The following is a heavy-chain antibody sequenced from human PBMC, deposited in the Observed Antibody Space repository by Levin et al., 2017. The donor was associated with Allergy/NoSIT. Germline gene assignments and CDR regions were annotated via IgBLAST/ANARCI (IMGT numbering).Heavy chain of an antibody. Sequence: GGSLRLSCAASGFTFSSYGMHWVRQAPGKGLEWVAVIWYDGSNKYYADSVKGRFTISRDNSKNTLYLQMNSLRAEDTAVYYCARDHGFGDSMTSPLDYWGQGTLVTVSS. V-gene: IGHV3-33*01. CDR3: ARDHGFGDSMTSPLDY. CDR2: IWYDGSNK. D-gene: IGHD3-10*01. CDR1: GFTFSSYG. J-gene: IGHJ4*02.